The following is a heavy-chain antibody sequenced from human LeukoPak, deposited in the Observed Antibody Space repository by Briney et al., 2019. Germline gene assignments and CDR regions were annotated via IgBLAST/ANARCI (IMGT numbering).Heavy chain of an antibody. CDR3: ARAEIGLLFDP. CDR2: ISSDGTHT. Sequence: PGGSLRLSCAASGFSFSGYWMHWVRQAPGTGPVWASRISSDGTHTLYADSVKGRFTISRDNAKNTLYLQMNSLRAEDTAIYYCARAEIGLLFDPWGQGTLVTVSS. CDR1: GFSFSGYW. V-gene: IGHV3-74*03. D-gene: IGHD3-16*01. J-gene: IGHJ5*02.